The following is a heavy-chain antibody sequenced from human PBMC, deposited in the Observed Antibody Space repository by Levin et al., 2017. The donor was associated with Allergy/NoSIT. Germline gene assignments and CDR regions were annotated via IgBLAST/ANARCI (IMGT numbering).Heavy chain of an antibody. CDR3: ARANGSGSYYKA. J-gene: IGHJ5*02. CDR1: GGSISSYY. V-gene: IGHV4-59*01. Sequence: SETLSLTCTVSGGSISSYYWSWIRQPPGKGLEWIGYIYYSGSTNYNPSLKSRVTISVDTSKNQFSLKLSSVTAADTAVYYCARANGSGSYYKAWGQGTLVTVSS. D-gene: IGHD3-10*01. CDR2: IYYSGST.